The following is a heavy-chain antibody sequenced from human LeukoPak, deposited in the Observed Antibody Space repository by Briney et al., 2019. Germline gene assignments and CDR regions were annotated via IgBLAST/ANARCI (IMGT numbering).Heavy chain of an antibody. V-gene: IGHV3-7*01. D-gene: IGHD4-17*01. Sequence: GGSLRLSCAASGFTFSSSWMSWVRQAPGKGLEWVANIKQDGSEKYYLDSVKGRFTISRDNAKNSLYLQMSSLRADDTAVYYCARGSPISDGDYVDWYFDLWGRGTLVTVSS. CDR1: GFTFSSSW. CDR2: IKQDGSEK. J-gene: IGHJ2*01. CDR3: ARGSPISDGDYVDWYFDL.